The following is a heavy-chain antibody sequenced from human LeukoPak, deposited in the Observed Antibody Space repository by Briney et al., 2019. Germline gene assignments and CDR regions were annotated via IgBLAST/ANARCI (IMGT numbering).Heavy chain of an antibody. Sequence: SETLSLTCTVSGGSISGYYRSWLRQSPDKGLEWIGYIYHSGFTHYNPSLRSRVTISLDMSRNQFSLKLTSATAADTATYYCARDQRCSRFDGGCDQWYFDLWGRGTLVTVSS. J-gene: IGHJ2*01. D-gene: IGHD3-10*02. CDR2: IYHSGFT. CDR3: ARDQRCSRFDGGCDQWYFDL. V-gene: IGHV4-59*01. CDR1: GGSISGYY.